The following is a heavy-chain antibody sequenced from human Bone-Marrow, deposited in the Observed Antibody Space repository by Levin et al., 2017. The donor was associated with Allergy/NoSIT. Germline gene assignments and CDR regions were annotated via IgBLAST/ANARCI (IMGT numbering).Heavy chain of an antibody. J-gene: IGHJ4*02. V-gene: IGHV3-23*01. Sequence: PGGSLRLSCVASGFRFSTYGMTWVRQAPGRDLEWVSSISESADATYYADSVKGRFSISRDNSKNSLFLQMDSLRPEDTAIYYCAKGLWLDYWGQGTLVTVSS. CDR2: ISESADAT. CDR1: GFRFSTYG. CDR3: AKGLWLDY. D-gene: IGHD2-21*01.